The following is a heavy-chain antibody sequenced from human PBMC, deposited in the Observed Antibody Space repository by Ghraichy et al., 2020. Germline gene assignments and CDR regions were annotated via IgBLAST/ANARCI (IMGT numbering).Heavy chain of an antibody. Sequence: LSLTCAASGFTFSSYSMNWVRQAPGKGLEWVAHISSDSGSTTFYADSVKGRLTISRDNAKNSLYLQMNSLRDEDTAVYYCTRGGVPQNDYWGQGTLVTVSS. V-gene: IGHV3-48*02. J-gene: IGHJ4*02. CDR2: ISSDSGSTT. CDR3: TRGGVPQNDY. D-gene: IGHD1-26*01. CDR1: GFTFSSYS.